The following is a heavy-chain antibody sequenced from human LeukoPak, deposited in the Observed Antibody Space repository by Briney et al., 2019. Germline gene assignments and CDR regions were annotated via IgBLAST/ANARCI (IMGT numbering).Heavy chain of an antibody. CDR3: ARRVAVARRDAFDI. CDR1: GYTFTSYG. D-gene: IGHD6-19*01. J-gene: IGHJ3*02. V-gene: IGHV1-18*01. Sequence: GASVKVSCTASGYTFTSYGIIWVRQAPGQGLEWMGWISSYNGNTNYAQKLQGRVTMSTDTSTGTACMELRSLRSDDTAVYYCARRVAVARRDAFDIWGQGTMVTVSS. CDR2: ISSYNGNT.